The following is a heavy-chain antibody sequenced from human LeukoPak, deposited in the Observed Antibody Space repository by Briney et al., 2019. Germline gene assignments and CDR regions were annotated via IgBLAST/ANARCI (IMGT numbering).Heavy chain of an antibody. Sequence: SQTLSLTCAISGDSVSSDSAAWNCIRQSPSKGLEWQGRTYYRYKRYNDYAVSGISRITINPDTSKNQFSLHLKSVTPEDTAVYYCTRSVLGRFDYWGQGALVTVSS. J-gene: IGHJ4*02. CDR3: TRSVLGRFDY. CDR1: GDSVSSDSAA. D-gene: IGHD4/OR15-4a*01. V-gene: IGHV6-1*01. CDR2: TYYRYKRYN.